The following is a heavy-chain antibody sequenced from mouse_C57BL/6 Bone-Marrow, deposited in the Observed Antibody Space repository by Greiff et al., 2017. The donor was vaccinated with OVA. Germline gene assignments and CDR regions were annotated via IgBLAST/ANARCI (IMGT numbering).Heavy chain of an antibody. CDR2: IDPSDSYT. J-gene: IGHJ3*01. CDR1: GYTFTSYW. D-gene: IGHD1-1*01. CDR3: ARWGSYYYGSAWFAY. V-gene: IGHV1-69*01. Sequence: VQLQQPGAELVMPGASVKLSCKASGYTFTSYWMHWVKQRPGQGLEWIGEIDPSDSYTNYNQKFKGKSTLTVDKSSSTAYMQLSSRTSEDSAVYYCARWGSYYYGSAWFAYWGQGTLVTVSA.